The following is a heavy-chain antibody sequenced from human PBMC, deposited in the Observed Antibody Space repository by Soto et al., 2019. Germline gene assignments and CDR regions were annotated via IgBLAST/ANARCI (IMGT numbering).Heavy chain of an antibody. CDR1: GFTFSSYS. CDR2: ISSSSSYI. D-gene: IGHD3-22*01. V-gene: IGHV3-21*01. J-gene: IGHJ4*02. CDR3: ARDPDLVVIGHYFDY. Sequence: SLRLSCAASGFTFSSYSMNWVRQAPGKGLEWVSSISSSSSYIYYADSVKGRFTISRGNAKNSLYLQMNSLRAEDTAVYYCARDPDLVVIGHYFDYWGQGTLVTVYS.